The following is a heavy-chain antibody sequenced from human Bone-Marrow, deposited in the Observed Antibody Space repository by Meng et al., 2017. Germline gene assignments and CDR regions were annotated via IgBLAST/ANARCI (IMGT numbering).Heavy chain of an antibody. CDR3: ARARSGSYWVY. CDR2: ISAYNGNT. J-gene: IGHJ4*02. V-gene: IGHV1-18*01. D-gene: IGHD3-10*01. CDR1: GGTFSSYA. Sequence: ASVKVSCKASGGTFSSYAISWVRQAPGQGLEWMGWISAYNGNTNYAQKLQGRVTMTTDTSTSTAYMELRSLRSDDTAVYYCARARSGSYWVYWGQGTLVTVSS.